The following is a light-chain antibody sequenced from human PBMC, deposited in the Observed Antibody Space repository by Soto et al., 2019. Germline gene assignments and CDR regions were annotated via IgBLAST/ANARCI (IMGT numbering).Light chain of an antibody. CDR3: SSYTTSSTGV. V-gene: IGLV2-14*01. Sequence: QSALTQPASVSASPGQSITISCTGTSSDVGAFNYVSWFQQHPGEAPKLMIYEVNNRPSGVSNRFSASKSGNTASLTISGLQAEDEADYYCSSYTTSSTGVFGGGTKLTVL. CDR1: SSDVGAFNY. CDR2: EVN. J-gene: IGLJ3*02.